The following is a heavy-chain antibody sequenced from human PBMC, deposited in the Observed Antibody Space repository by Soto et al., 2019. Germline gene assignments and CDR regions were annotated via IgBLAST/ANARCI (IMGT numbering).Heavy chain of an antibody. CDR2: IYYSGST. CDR1: GGSISSSSYY. J-gene: IGHJ6*02. CDR3: ARQGQLRAYYGMDV. Sequence: QLQLQESGPGLVKPSETLSLTCTVSGGSISSSSYYWGWIRQPPGKGLEWIGSIYYSGSTYYNPSLKSRVTISVDTSKNQFSLKLSSVTAAVTAVYYCARQGQLRAYYGMDVWGQGTTVTVSS. V-gene: IGHV4-39*01. D-gene: IGHD1-7*01.